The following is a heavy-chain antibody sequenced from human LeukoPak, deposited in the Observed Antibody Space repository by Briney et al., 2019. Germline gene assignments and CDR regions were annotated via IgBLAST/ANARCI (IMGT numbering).Heavy chain of an antibody. Sequence: SVNVSCKASGGTFSSYAISWVRQAPGQGLEWMGRIIPILGIANYAQKFQGRVTITADKSTSTAYMELSSLRSEDTAVYYCATSYCGGDCYYFDYWGQGTLVTVSS. D-gene: IGHD2-21*02. CDR1: GGTFSSYA. CDR3: ATSYCGGDCYYFDY. J-gene: IGHJ4*02. CDR2: IIPILGIA. V-gene: IGHV1-69*04.